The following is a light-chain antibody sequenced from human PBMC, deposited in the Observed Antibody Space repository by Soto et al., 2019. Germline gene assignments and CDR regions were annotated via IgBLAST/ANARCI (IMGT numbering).Light chain of an antibody. J-gene: IGLJ2*01. CDR3: GTWDSSLSAVV. CDR2: ENN. V-gene: IGLV1-51*02. Sequence: QSVLTQPPSVSAAPGQKVTISCSGSSSNIGNNYVSWYQQLPGTAPKLLIYENNNRPSGIPYRFSGSKSGTSATLGITGLQTGDEGDYYCGTWDSSLSAVVFGGGTQLTVL. CDR1: SSNIGNNY.